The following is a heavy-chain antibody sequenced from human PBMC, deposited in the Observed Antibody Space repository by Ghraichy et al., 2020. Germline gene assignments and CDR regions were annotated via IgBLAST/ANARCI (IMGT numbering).Heavy chain of an antibody. Sequence: SGPTLVKPTQTLTLTCTFSGFSLSSSGVGVGWIRQPPGKALEWLALLYWDDDKRYSPSLKSRLTITKDTSKKQVVLTMTNVDPVDSGTYYCAYRYCSTTTCCGLAYWGQGTLVTVSS. CDR2: LYWDDDK. CDR1: GFSLSSSGVG. CDR3: AYRYCSTTTCCGLAY. J-gene: IGHJ4*02. V-gene: IGHV2-5*02. D-gene: IGHD2-2*01.